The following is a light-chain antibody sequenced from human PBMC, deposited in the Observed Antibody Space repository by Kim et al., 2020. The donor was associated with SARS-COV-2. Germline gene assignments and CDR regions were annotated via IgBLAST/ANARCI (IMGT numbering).Light chain of an antibody. CDR3: QVWDSSTDHRV. CDR2: YNS. V-gene: IGLV3-21*04. J-gene: IGLJ3*02. Sequence: APGQTATITCGGDDIASKSVYCYQQNPGQAPVLVIYYNSDRPSGIPGRFSGSNSGNTATLTITGVEAGDEADYYCQVWDSSTDHRVFGGGTQLTVL. CDR1: DIASKS.